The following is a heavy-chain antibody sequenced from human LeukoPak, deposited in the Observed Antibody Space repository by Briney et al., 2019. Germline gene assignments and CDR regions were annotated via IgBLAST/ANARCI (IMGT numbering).Heavy chain of an antibody. CDR3: KVSYQLLGVYFDY. V-gene: IGHV3-49*04. CDR1: GFTFGDYA. J-gene: IGHJ4*02. D-gene: IGHD2-2*01. Sequence: GGSLRLSCTASGFTFGDYAMSWVRQAPGKGLEWVGFIRSKAYGGTTEYAASVKGRFTISRDDSRSIAYLQMNSLKTEDTAVYYCKVSYQLLGVYFDYWGQGTLVTVSS. CDR2: IRSKAYGGTT.